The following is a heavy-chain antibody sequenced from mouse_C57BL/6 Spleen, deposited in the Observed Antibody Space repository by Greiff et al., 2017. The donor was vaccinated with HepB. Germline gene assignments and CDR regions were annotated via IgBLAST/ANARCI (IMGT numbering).Heavy chain of an antibody. CDR3: ARSRVLSDFDY. D-gene: IGHD1-1*02. Sequence: QVQLQQPGAELVRPGTSVKLSCKASGYTFTSYWMHWVKQRPGQGLEWIGVIDPSDSYTNYNQKFKGKATLTVDTSSSTAYMQLSSLTSEDSAVYYCARSRVLSDFDYWGQGTTLTVSS. CDR2: IDPSDSYT. CDR1: GYTFTSYW. V-gene: IGHV1-59*01. J-gene: IGHJ2*01.